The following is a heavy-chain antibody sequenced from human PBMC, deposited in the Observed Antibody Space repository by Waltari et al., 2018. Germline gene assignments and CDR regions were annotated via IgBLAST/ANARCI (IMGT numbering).Heavy chain of an antibody. CDR3: ARDSGYGRIYYYYYGMDV. V-gene: IGHV4-39*07. CDR2: IYYSGRT. D-gene: IGHD5-12*01. CDR1: GGSISSSSYY. Sequence: QLQLQESGPGLVKPSETLSLTCTVSGGSISSSSYYWGWIRQPPGKGLGWIGSIYYSGRTYYNPSLKSRVTISVDTSKNQFSLKLSSVTAADTAVYYCARDSGYGRIYYYYYGMDVWGQGTTVTVSS. J-gene: IGHJ6*02.